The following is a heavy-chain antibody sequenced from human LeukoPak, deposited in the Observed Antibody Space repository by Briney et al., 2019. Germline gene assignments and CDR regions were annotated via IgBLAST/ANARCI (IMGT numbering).Heavy chain of an antibody. J-gene: IGHJ4*02. V-gene: IGHV3-23*01. CDR3: AKFIGGVNTPFDY. Sequence: GGSLRLSCAASGFTFSSYAMSWVRQAPGKGLEWVSAISATGGSTYSADSVKGRFTISRDNSKNTLYLQMNSLRAEDTAVYYCAKFIGGVNTPFDYWGQGTLVTVSS. CDR2: ISATGGST. D-gene: IGHD3-16*01. CDR1: GFTFSSYA.